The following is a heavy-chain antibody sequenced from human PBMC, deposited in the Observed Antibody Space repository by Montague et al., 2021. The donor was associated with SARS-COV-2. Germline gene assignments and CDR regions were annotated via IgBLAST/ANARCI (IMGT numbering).Heavy chain of an antibody. D-gene: IGHD3-3*01. CDR3: ARDGGTMTIFGVLSMLRYFDY. J-gene: IGHJ4*02. CDR1: GFTFSSYS. CDR2: ISTSSSTI. Sequence: SLRLSCAASGFTFSSYSMNWVRQAPGKGLEWVSFISTSSSTIYYADSVKGRFTISRDNAKNSLYLQMNSLRDEDTAVYYCARDGGTMTIFGVLSMLRYFDYWGQGTLVTVSS. V-gene: IGHV3-48*02.